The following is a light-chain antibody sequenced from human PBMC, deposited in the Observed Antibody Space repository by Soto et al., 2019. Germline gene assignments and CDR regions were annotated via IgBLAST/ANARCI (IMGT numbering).Light chain of an antibody. J-gene: IGKJ1*01. CDR1: QSISSY. Sequence: DMQMTQSPSSLSASVGDRVTITCRASQSISSYLNWYQQKPGKAPKLLIYDASSLQSGVTSRFSGSGSGTDFTLTISSLQPEDFATYYCQQSYSTPRTFGQGTKVEIK. CDR3: QQSYSTPRT. CDR2: DAS. V-gene: IGKV1-39*01.